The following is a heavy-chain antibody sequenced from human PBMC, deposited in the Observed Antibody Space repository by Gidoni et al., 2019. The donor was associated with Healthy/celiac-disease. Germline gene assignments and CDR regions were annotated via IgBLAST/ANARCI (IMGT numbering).Heavy chain of an antibody. V-gene: IGHV4-34*01. J-gene: IGHJ4*02. D-gene: IGHD5-18*01. CDR2: INHSGST. CDR1: GGSLSGYY. Sequence: QVQLHQWGAGLLRPSETLSLTFAVSGGSLSGYYWSWIRQPPGKGLEWIGEINHSGSTNYNQSLKSRVTISVDTSKNQFSLKRSFVTAADTAVYYCARGGYSYGNFDYWGQGTLVTVSS. CDR3: ARGGYSYGNFDY.